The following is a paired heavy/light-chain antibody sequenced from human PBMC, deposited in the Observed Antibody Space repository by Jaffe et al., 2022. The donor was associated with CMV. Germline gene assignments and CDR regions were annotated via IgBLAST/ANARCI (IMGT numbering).Heavy chain of an antibody. J-gene: IGHJ6*02. Sequence: QVQLQESGPGLVKPSETLSLTCTVSGGSISSYYWSWIRQPAGKGLEWIGRIYTSGSTNYNPSLKSRVTMSVDTSKNQFSLKLSSVTAADTAVYYCARGSLGGEGATHYYYYGMDVWGQGTTVTVSS. CDR2: IYTSGST. V-gene: IGHV4-4*07. CDR1: GGSISSYY. D-gene: IGHD1-26*01. CDR3: ARGSLGGEGATHYYYYGMDV.
Light chain of an antibody. CDR2: KDS. J-gene: IGLJ3*02. CDR1: ALPKQY. CDR3: QSADSSGTYGV. V-gene: IGLV3-25*03. Sequence: SYELTQPPSVSVSPGQTARITCSGDALPKQYAYWYQQKPGQAPVLVIYKDSERPSGIPERFSGSSSGTTVTLTISGVQAEDEADYYCQSADSSGTYGVFGGGTKLTVL.